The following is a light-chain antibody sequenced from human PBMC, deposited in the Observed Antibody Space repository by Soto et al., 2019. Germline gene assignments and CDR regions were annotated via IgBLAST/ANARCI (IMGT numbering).Light chain of an antibody. V-gene: IGLV2-14*03. CDR1: RSDIGGYNY. CDR2: DAY. Sequence: QSVLTQPASVSGSPGQSITISCIGTRSDIGGYNYVSWHQQHPGKAPKLMIYDAYERPLGVSNRFSGSKSGNTASLTISGLQNEDEAAYYCSSYKDDRSYVFGSGTKGTVL. J-gene: IGLJ1*01. CDR3: SSYKDDRSYV.